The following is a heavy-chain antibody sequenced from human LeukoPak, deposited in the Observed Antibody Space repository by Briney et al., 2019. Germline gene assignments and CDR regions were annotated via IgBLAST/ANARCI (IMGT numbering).Heavy chain of an antibody. V-gene: IGHV3-7*01. CDR3: SSSQNDYFDY. CDR1: GFTFSTYW. J-gene: IGHJ4*02. CDR2: IKPDGSEK. D-gene: IGHD6-13*01. Sequence: GGSLRLSCAASGFTFSTYWMSWVRQAPGKGLEWVANIKPDGSEKDYVDSVKGRFTISRDNAKNSLYLQMKSLRAEDTAVYYCSSSQNDYFDYWGQGTLVTVSS.